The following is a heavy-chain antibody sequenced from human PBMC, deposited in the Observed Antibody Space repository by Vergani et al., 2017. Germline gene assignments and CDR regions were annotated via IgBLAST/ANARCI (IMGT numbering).Heavy chain of an antibody. CDR3: AKHFRGWGIDY. V-gene: IGHV3-30*02. Sequence: QVQLVESGGGVVQRGGSLRLSCATSGFTLSNYDMQWIRQGPGKGLEFVAFIQFGGNNQYYADSVKGRFTLSRDFSKNTLYLQMNSLRTDDTSTYYCAKHFRGWGIDYWGQGTQVIVSS. J-gene: IGHJ4*02. CDR2: IQFGGNNQ. D-gene: IGHD3-16*01. CDR1: GFTLSNYD.